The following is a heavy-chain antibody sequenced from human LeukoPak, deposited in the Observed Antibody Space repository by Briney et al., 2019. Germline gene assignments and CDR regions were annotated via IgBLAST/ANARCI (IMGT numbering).Heavy chain of an antibody. CDR3: ARSPGPFDY. J-gene: IGHJ4*02. D-gene: IGHD7-27*01. Sequence: AGGYLRFSCAASGFTFSSYAMHWVRQAPGKGLEWVAVISYDGSNKYYADSVKGRFTISRDNSKNTLYLQMNSLRAEDTAVYYCARSPGPFDYWGQGTLVTVSS. V-gene: IGHV3-30-3*01. CDR2: ISYDGSNK. CDR1: GFTFSSYA.